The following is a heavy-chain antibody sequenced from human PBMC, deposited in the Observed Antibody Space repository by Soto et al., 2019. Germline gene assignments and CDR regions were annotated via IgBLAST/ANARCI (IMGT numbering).Heavy chain of an antibody. CDR1: GYTFTNYY. J-gene: IGHJ3*02. Sequence: QVQLVQSGAEVKKPGASVKVSCKASGYTFTNYYMHWVRQAPGQGLEWMGIINPSAGSTSYAEKFQGRVNMTRDTSTSTVYMERSSLRSEDTAVYFCARDHEDYYDSSGYNDAFDIWGQGTMVTVSS. V-gene: IGHV1-46*01. D-gene: IGHD3-22*01. CDR3: ARDHEDYYDSSGYNDAFDI. CDR2: INPSAGST.